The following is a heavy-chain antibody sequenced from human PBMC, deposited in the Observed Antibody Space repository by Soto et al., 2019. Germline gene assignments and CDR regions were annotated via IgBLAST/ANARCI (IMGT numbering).Heavy chain of an antibody. CDR2: ITSGSSTL. V-gene: IGHV3-48*01. J-gene: IGHJ3*02. CDR1: GFTFSSYS. Sequence: EVPLVESGGDLVQPGGSLRLSCAASGFTFSSYSMSWVRQAPGKGLEWVSYITSGSSTLFYADSVKGRFTVARDNGKNSLYLQMNTLRAEDTAVYYCARWDLTQHASAMWGQGTMVTVSS. D-gene: IGHD1-26*01. CDR3: ARWDLTQHASAM.